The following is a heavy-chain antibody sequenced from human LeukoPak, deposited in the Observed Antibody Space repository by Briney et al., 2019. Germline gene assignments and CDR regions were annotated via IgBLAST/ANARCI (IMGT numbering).Heavy chain of an antibody. D-gene: IGHD6-13*01. CDR3: ARLAAAATNLDY. CDR2: IYYSGST. CDR1: GGSISSSSYY. V-gene: IGHV4-39*01. J-gene: IGHJ4*02. Sequence: SSETLSLTCTVSGGSISSSSYYWGWIRQPPGKGLEWIGSIYYSGSTYYNPSLKSRVTISVDTSKNQFSLKLSSVTAADTAVYYCARLAAAATNLDYWGQGTLVTVSS.